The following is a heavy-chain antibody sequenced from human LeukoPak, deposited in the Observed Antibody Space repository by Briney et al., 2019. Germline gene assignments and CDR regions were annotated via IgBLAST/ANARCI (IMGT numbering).Heavy chain of an antibody. CDR2: INHSGST. CDR3: ARIPYYYMDV. CDR1: GGSFSGYY. J-gene: IGHJ6*03. Sequence: SETLSLTCAVYGGSFSGYYWSWIRQPPGKGLEWIGEINHSGSTNYNPSLKSRVTISVDTSKNQFSLKLSSVTAADTAVYYCARIPYYYMDVWGKGTTVTASS. V-gene: IGHV4-34*01. D-gene: IGHD2-21*01.